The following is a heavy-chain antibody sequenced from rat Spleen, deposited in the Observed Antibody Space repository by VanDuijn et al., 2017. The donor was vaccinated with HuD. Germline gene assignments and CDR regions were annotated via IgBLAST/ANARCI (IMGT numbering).Heavy chain of an antibody. CDR1: GFTFNNYS. CDR3: ARENWVLDY. V-gene: IGHV5-31*01. D-gene: IGHD5-1*01. CDR2: IKYEDFTP. Sequence: EVQLVESGGGLVQPGRSLKLSCVASGFTFNNYSMTWVRQAPGMGLEWIASIKYEDFTPYYGDSVMGRFTISRDDGESTLYLQMNSLRSEDTATYYCARENWVLDYWGQGVMVTVSS. J-gene: IGHJ2*01.